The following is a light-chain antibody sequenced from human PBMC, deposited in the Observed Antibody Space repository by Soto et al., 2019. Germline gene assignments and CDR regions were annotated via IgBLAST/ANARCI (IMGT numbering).Light chain of an antibody. CDR2: GAS. Sequence: EIVLTQSPGTLSLSPGERGTLSCRASESVSRKYLAWYQQKPGQAPRLLIYGASIRATGIPDRFSGSGSGTDFTLTISRLDPEDFAVYYCQQYDSSSATFGQGTKV. V-gene: IGKV3-20*01. CDR3: QQYDSSSAT. J-gene: IGKJ1*01. CDR1: ESVSRKY.